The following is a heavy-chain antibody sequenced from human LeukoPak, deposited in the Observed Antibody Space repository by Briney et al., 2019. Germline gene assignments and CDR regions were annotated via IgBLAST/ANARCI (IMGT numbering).Heavy chain of an antibody. J-gene: IGHJ6*03. CDR1: GFTFSSYS. Sequence: KPGGSLRLSCAASGFTFSSYSMNWVRQAPGKGLGWVSSISSSSSYIYYADSVKGRFTISRDNAKNSLYLQMNSLRAEDTAVYYCASWSLGYCSSTSCYGYYYMDVWGKGTTVTVSS. V-gene: IGHV3-21*01. CDR2: ISSSSSYI. D-gene: IGHD2-2*01. CDR3: ASWSLGYCSSTSCYGYYYMDV.